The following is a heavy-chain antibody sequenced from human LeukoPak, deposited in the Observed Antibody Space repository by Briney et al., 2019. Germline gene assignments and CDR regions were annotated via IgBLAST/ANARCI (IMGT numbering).Heavy chain of an antibody. J-gene: IGHJ4*02. V-gene: IGHV4-38-2*02. D-gene: IGHD6-19*01. CDR3: ARRHSSGWFYY. CDR1: GYSISNGYY. CDR2: IYRSGST. Sequence: SETLSLTCTVSGYSISNGYYWDWIRQPPGRGLEWIGNIYRSGSTSYNPSLKSRVTISVDTSKNQFSLKVNSVTAANTAVYYCARRHSSGWFYYWGQGTLVTVSS.